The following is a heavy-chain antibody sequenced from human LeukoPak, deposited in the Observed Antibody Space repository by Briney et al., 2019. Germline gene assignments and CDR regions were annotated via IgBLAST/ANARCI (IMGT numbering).Heavy chain of an antibody. CDR3: ARGLCPSGWYPFPPRYNWFDP. V-gene: IGHV4-34*01. D-gene: IGHD6-19*01. CDR2: INHSGST. J-gene: IGHJ5*02. Sequence: SETLSLTCAVYGGSFSGYYWSWIRQPPGKGLEWIGEINHSGSTNYNPSLKSRVTISVDTSKDQFPLKLSSVTAADTAVYYCARGLCPSGWYPFPPRYNWFDPWGQGTLVTVSS. CDR1: GGSFSGYY.